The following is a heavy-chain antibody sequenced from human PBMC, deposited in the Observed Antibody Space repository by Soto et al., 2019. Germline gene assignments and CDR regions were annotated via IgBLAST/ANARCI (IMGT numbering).Heavy chain of an antibody. CDR3: ARDVVVTSVHQYYFDY. CDR2: IYHRGST. CDR1: GSSISSEYY. D-gene: IGHD2-21*02. Sequence: SETLSLTCGVSGSSISSEYYWGWIRQPPGKGLEWIGSIYHRGSTYYNPSLKSRVTMSLDTSKNHFSLKLTSATAADTAVYYCARDVVVTSVHQYYFDYWGQGALVTVS. J-gene: IGHJ4*02. V-gene: IGHV4-38-2*02.